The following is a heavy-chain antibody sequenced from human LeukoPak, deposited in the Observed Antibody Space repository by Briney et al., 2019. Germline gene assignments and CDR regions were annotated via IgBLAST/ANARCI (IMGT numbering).Heavy chain of an antibody. V-gene: IGHV3-43*01. CDR2: ISWDGGST. CDR3: AKEAQNWGWFDY. Sequence: GGSLRLSCAASGFIFDDYTMHWVRQAPGKGLEWVSLISWDGGSTYYADSVKGRFTISRDNSKNSLYLQMNSLRTEDTALFYCAKEAQNWGWFDYWGQGTLVTVSS. CDR1: GFIFDDYT. D-gene: IGHD7-27*01. J-gene: IGHJ4*02.